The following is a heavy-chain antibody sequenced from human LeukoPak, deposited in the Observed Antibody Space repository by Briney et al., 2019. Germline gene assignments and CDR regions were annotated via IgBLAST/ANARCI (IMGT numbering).Heavy chain of an antibody. D-gene: IGHD1-26*01. Sequence: GGSLILSCVASGFTFSNYAMTWVRQAPGKGLEWVSTISGSGGTTNYADSVKGRFTISRDNSKNTLYLQMNSLRAEDTALYYCARDKDSGSYSFYFDYWGQGTLVTVSS. J-gene: IGHJ4*02. V-gene: IGHV3-23*01. CDR2: ISGSGGTT. CDR3: ARDKDSGSYSFYFDY. CDR1: GFTFSNYA.